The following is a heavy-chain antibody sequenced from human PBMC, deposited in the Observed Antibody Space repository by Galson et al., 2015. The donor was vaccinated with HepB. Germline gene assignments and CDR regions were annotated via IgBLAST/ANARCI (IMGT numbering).Heavy chain of an antibody. CDR1: GYTFTSYA. CDR2: INAGNGNT. Sequence: SVKVSCKASGYTFTSYAMHWVRQAPGRRLEWMGWINAGNGNTKYSQKFQGRVTITRDTSASTAYMELSSLRSEDTAVYYCARDLIAVAAHSRGWFDPWGQGTLVTVSS. V-gene: IGHV1-3*01. D-gene: IGHD6-19*01. J-gene: IGHJ5*02. CDR3: ARDLIAVAAHSRGWFDP.